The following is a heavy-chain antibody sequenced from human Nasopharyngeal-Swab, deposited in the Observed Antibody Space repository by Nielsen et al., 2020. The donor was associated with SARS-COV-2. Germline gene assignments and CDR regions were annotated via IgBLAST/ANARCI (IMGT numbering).Heavy chain of an antibody. V-gene: IGHV4-61*02. J-gene: IGHJ3*02. Sequence: LRLSCTVSGGSISSGSYYWSWIRQPAGKGLEWIGRIYTSGSTNYNPSLKSRVTISVDKSKNQFSLKLSSVTAADTAVYYCARDHEWELLLAFDIWGQGTMVTVSS. CDR3: ARDHEWELLLAFDI. CDR1: GGSISSGSYY. CDR2: IYTSGST. D-gene: IGHD1-26*01.